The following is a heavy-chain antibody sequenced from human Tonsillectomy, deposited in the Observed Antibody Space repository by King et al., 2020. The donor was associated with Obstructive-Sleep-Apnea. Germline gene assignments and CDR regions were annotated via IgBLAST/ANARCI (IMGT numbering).Heavy chain of an antibody. D-gene: IGHD3-22*01. CDR2: ISYDGSIK. CDR3: ARGDYFDSRVLRGDYYYGMDV. J-gene: IGHJ6*02. CDR1: GFTFSIYA. V-gene: IGHV3-30-3*01. Sequence: VQLVESGGGVVQPGRSLRLSCPASGFTFSIYAMHCVRQAPGKGLAWVALISYDGSIKYYAYSVKGRFTSSRDNSKNTLFLQMNSLRAEDTAIYYWARGDYFDSRVLRGDYYYGMDVWGQGTTVTVSS.